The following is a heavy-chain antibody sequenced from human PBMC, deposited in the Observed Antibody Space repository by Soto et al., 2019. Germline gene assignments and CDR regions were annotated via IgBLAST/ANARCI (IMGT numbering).Heavy chain of an antibody. V-gene: IGHV1-69*13. D-gene: IGHD5-12*01. CDR1: VCTFSSYA. CDR3: ARDRRDRRGFHPEV. Sequence: SVKVSCKASVCTFSSYAISWVRQAPGQGLEWMGGIIPIFGTANYAQKFQGRVTITADESTSTAYMELSSLRSEDTAVYYCARDRRDRRGFHPEVWGQGTTVTVSS. J-gene: IGHJ6*02. CDR2: IIPIFGTA.